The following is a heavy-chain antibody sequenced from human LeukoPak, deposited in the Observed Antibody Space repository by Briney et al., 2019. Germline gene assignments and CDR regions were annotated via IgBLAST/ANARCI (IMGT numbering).Heavy chain of an antibody. Sequence: GSLRLSCAASGFTFSSYEMNWVRQAPGKGLEWVSYISSSGSTIYYADSVKGRFTISGDNAKNSLYLQMNSLRAEDTAVYYCARAGSGRSPDWFDPWGQGTLVTVSS. CDR1: GFTFSSYE. J-gene: IGHJ5*02. CDR3: ARAGSGRSPDWFDP. CDR2: ISSSGSTI. D-gene: IGHD1-26*01. V-gene: IGHV3-48*03.